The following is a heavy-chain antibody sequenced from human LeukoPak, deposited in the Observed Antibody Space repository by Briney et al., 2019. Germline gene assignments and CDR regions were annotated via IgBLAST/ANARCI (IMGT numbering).Heavy chain of an antibody. V-gene: IGHV4-4*07. CDR1: GGSISSYY. CDR2: IYTSGST. Sequence: SETLSLTCTVSGGSISSYYWSRIRQPAGKGLEWIGRIYTSGSTNYNPSLKSRVTMSVDTSKNQFSLKLSSVTAADTAVYYCARYCTNGVCPLDAFDIWGQGTMVTVSS. D-gene: IGHD2-8*01. J-gene: IGHJ3*02. CDR3: ARYCTNGVCPLDAFDI.